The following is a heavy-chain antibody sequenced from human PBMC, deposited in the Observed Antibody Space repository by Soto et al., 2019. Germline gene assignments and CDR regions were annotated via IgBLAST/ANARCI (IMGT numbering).Heavy chain of an antibody. D-gene: IGHD5-12*01. CDR1: GYTFSSYG. J-gene: IGHJ6*02. Sequence: QVQLVQSGAEVKKPGASVRVSCKASGYTFSSYGVSWVRQAPGQGLEWIGWISANNGYTRYAQNLQGRVTLTTDTATSTGYLVLMSLRSEDTAVYYCVTSGLPIGLEVWGQGTTVIVSS. V-gene: IGHV1-18*01. CDR2: ISANNGYT. CDR3: VTSGLPIGLEV.